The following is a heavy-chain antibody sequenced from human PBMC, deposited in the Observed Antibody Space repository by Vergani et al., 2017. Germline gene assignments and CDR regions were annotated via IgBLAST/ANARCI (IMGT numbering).Heavy chain of an antibody. CDR3: ATKSCGTPGCQIGYFRE. D-gene: IGHD1-1*01. CDR2: ISYDGTQK. J-gene: IGHJ1*01. V-gene: IGHV3-30*03. Sequence: QVHLVESGGGVFQPGRSLSLSCVVSGYTSSYYGMHWVRQAPGKGLEWVAVISYDGTQKYYADSVKGRFTISRDNSKSTLYLQMNSLRTEDTAVYYCATKSCGTPGCQIGYFREWGQGTLVTVSS. CDR1: GYTSSYYG.